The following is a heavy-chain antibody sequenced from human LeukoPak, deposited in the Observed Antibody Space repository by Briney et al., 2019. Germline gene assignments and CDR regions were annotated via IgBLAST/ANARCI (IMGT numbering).Heavy chain of an antibody. V-gene: IGHV3-30*18. Sequence: GGSLRLSCAASGFTFSSYGMHWVRQAPGKGLEWVAVISYDGSNTYYADSVKGRFTISRDNSKNTLYLQMNSLRAEDTAVYYCAKGEQAYCGGDCYTHPGWGHYYGMDVWGQGTTVTVSS. CDR1: GFTFSSYG. J-gene: IGHJ6*02. CDR2: ISYDGSNT. D-gene: IGHD2-21*02. CDR3: AKGEQAYCGGDCYTHPGWGHYYGMDV.